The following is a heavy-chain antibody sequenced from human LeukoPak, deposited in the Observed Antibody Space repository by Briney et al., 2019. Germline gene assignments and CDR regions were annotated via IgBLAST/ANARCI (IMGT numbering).Heavy chain of an antibody. CDR1: GFTFSSYA. CDR3: ARDYSALPGLKSTYGGMDV. D-gene: IGHD2-21*01. Sequence: GGSLRLSCAASGFTFSSYAMSWVRQAPGKGLEWVSAISGSGGSTYYADSVKGRFTISRDNSKNTLYLQMNSLRAEDTAVYYCARDYSALPGLKSTYGGMDVWGQGTTVTVSS. CDR2: ISGSGGST. J-gene: IGHJ6*02. V-gene: IGHV3-23*01.